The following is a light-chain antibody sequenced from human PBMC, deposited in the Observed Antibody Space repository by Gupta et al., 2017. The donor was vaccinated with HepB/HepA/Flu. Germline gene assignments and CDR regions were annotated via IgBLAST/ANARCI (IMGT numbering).Light chain of an antibody. J-gene: IGLJ1*01. CDR3: SSYAGSSHYV. V-gene: IGLV2-8*01. CDR2: EVS. CDR1: TSDVGGYDY. Sequence: QSALTHPPSASGSPGPSGTISCTGTTSDVGGYDYVAWYQHDPGKAPKVMIYEVSKRPSGVPDRFSGSKSGDTASLTVSGLQAEDEADYYCSSYAGSSHYVFGTGTKVTVL.